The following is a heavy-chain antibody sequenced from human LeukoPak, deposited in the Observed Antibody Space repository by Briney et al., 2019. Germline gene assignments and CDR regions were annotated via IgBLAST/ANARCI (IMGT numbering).Heavy chain of an antibody. Sequence: PGASVKVSCKASGYAFIDYAINWVRQAPGQGLEWMGRIIPILGIANYAQKFRGRVTITADKSTSTAYMELSSLRSEDTAVYYCARYDSSVEYYYGMDVWGQGTTVTVSS. V-gene: IGHV1-69*04. J-gene: IGHJ6*02. CDR2: IIPILGIA. CDR1: GYAFIDYA. D-gene: IGHD3-22*01. CDR3: ARYDSSVEYYYGMDV.